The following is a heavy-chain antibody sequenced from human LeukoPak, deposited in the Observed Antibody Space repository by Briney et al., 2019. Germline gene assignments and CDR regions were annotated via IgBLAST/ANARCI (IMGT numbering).Heavy chain of an antibody. V-gene: IGHV4-39*01. CDR1: GGSISSSNFY. J-gene: IGHJ3*02. CDR2: NYYGGST. Sequence: SETLSLTCTVSGGSISSSNFYWGWIRQPPGKGLEWIGSNYYGGSTYYNPSLKSRVTISVVTSKNQFSLKLSSVTAADTAVYYWASQCPKAPEGFHIWGQGTTVTVSS. CDR3: ASQCPKAPEGFHI. D-gene: IGHD2-2*01.